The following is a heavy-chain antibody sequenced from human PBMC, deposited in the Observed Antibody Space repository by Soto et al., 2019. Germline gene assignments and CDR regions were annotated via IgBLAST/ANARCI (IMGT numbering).Heavy chain of an antibody. V-gene: IGHV4-30-4*01. D-gene: IGHD6-25*01. CDR1: GGSVSSGGFY. CDR2: MYNDGRT. Sequence: QVRLQESGPGLVKPSQTLSLTCTVSGGSVSSGGFYWNWIRQHPGKGLEWIGYMYNDGRTEYNPSLKSRVSISVDPPKNPFPLKVMSVTVAETAVYYCTREAGYWGQGILVTVSS. CDR3: TREAGY. J-gene: IGHJ4*02.